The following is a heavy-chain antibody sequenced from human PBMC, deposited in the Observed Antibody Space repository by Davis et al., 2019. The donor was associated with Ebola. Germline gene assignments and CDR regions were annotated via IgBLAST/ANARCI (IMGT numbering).Heavy chain of an antibody. Sequence: GESLKISCAASGFTFSSYSMNWVRQAPGKGLEWVSYISSSSSTIYYADSVKGRFTISRDNAKNSLYLQMNSLRAEDTAVYYCARDMWLWDSSGSFDYWGQGTLVTVSS. CDR2: ISSSSSTI. J-gene: IGHJ4*02. CDR1: GFTFSSYS. D-gene: IGHD3-22*01. V-gene: IGHV3-48*01. CDR3: ARDMWLWDSSGSFDY.